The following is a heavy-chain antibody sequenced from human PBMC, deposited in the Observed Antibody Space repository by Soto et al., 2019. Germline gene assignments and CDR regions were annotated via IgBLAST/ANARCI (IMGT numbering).Heavy chain of an antibody. CDR1: VGSISSGGYY. CDR3: VTGDLTACELFFAF. J-gene: IGHJ4*02. D-gene: IGHD3-10*01. CDR2: HHYTGST. V-gene: IGHV4-31*03. Sequence: QVQLQEAGPGLVKPSQTLSLTCTVSVGSISSGGYYCNWIRQLPGKAPARIGYHHYTGSTFFNPSLKSRVTISVDTSKNQFPLQLSSVTAADTAVYYCVTGDLTACELFFAFWGQGTLVTVCS.